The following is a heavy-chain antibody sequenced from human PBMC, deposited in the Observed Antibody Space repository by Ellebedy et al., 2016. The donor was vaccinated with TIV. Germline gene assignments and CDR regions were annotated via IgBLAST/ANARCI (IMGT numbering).Heavy chain of an antibody. CDR1: GFTFSDHY. V-gene: IGHV3-72*01. Sequence: GESLKISXAASGFTFSDHYMDWVRQAPGKGLEWVGRSRDKANSYTTEYAASVRGRFTISRDGSKSSLYLQMNSLKTEDTAVYYCARVQYGNAWKTTDYWGQGTLVTVSS. CDR2: SRDKANSYTT. D-gene: IGHD6-6*01. CDR3: ARVQYGNAWKTTDY. J-gene: IGHJ4*02.